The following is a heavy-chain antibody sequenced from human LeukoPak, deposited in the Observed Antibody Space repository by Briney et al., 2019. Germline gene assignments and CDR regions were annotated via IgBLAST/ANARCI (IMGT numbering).Heavy chain of an antibody. CDR1: GFTFSCYA. Sequence: PGGFLRLSCAASGFTFSCYAMSWVRQAPGKGLEWVSAISGSGGSTYYADSVKGRFTTSRDNSKNTLYLQMNSLRAEDTAVYYCAKVVRGPPFDPWGQGTLVTVSS. D-gene: IGHD3-10*01. V-gene: IGHV3-23*01. CDR2: ISGSGGST. CDR3: AKVVRGPPFDP. J-gene: IGHJ5*02.